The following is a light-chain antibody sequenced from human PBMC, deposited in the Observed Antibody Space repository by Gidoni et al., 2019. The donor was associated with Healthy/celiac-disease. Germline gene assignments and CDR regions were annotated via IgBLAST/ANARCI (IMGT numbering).Light chain of an antibody. CDR3: QQYGSSSIT. CDR2: GAS. V-gene: IGKV3-20*01. Sequence: EIVLTQSPGTLSLSPGERATLSCRASQSVSSSYLAWYQQKPGQAPRLLIYGASSRATGIPDRFSGRGSGTDFTLTISRLEPEDFAVYYCQQYGSSSITFGQXTRLEIK. CDR1: QSVSSSY. J-gene: IGKJ5*01.